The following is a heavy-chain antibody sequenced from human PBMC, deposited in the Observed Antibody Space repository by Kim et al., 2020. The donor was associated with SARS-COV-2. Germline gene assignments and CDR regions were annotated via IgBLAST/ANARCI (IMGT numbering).Heavy chain of an antibody. CDR3: ARVRLNDYGDLELDY. J-gene: IGHJ4*02. V-gene: IGHV1-69*04. CDR1: GDTFNNYG. D-gene: IGHD4-17*01. Sequence: SVKVSCKASGDTFNNYGISWVRQAPGQGLEWMGRIIPNVGIVNYAQKFQDSVTMTADKSTSTVYMDLRSLRSDDTAVYYCARVRLNDYGDLELDYWGQG. CDR2: IIPNVGIV.